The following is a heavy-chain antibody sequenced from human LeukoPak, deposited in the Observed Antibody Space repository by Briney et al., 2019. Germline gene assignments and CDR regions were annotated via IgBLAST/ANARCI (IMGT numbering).Heavy chain of an antibody. CDR1: GFAFSTYS. CDR3: ARGRPGLVGGAFDY. D-gene: IGHD6-19*01. CDR2: ISSTSSYI. J-gene: IGHJ4*02. Sequence: GGSLRLSCAASGFAFSTYSVNWVRRAPGKGLEWVSSISSTSSYIYYADSVGGRFTISRDNAKNSLSLEMNSLRAEDTAIYYCARGRPGLVGGAFDYWGQGALVTVSS. V-gene: IGHV3-21*01.